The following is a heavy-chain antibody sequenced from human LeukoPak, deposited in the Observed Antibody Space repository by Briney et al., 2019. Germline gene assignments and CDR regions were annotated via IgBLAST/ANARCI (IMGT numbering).Heavy chain of an antibody. Sequence: PGGSLRLSCAASGFTFSNYWMLWVRQAPGKGLEWVANIDQDGSETNYVESVKGRFTISRDNSKNTLYLQMNSLRAEDTAVYYCAKGGIAARPRLYYFDYRGQGTLVSVSS. CDR2: IDQDGSET. CDR1: GFTFSNYW. V-gene: IGHV3-7*03. J-gene: IGHJ4*02. CDR3: AKGGIAARPRLYYFDY. D-gene: IGHD6-6*01.